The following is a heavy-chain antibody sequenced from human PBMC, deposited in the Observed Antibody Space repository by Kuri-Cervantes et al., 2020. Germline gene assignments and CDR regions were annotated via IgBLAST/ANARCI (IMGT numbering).Heavy chain of an antibody. J-gene: IGHJ4*02. CDR3: ARDIGLEPEGLDY. CDR2: ISSDGRST. Sequence: GESLKISCAASGFTFSTYWMHWVRQAPGKGLVWVSRISSDGRSTSYAGSVKGRFTISRDNAKNFLYLQISSLRAEDTALYYCARDIGLEPEGLDYWGQGTLVTVSS. V-gene: IGHV3-74*01. CDR1: GFTFSTYW. D-gene: IGHD1-1*01.